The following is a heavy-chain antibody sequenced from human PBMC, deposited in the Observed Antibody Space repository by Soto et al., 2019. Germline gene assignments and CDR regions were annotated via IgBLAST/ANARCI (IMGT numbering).Heavy chain of an antibody. Sequence: GGSLRLSCAASGFTFNNYAMSWVRQAPGKGLEWVSAISGGGGSTNYADSVKGRFTISRDNSKNTLYLQMNSLIAEDTAVYYCAKDSSSLMTTVTSFYYWGQGTLVTVSS. CDR2: ISGGGGST. CDR3: AKDSSSLMTTVTSFYY. CDR1: GFTFNNYA. D-gene: IGHD4-17*01. V-gene: IGHV3-23*01. J-gene: IGHJ4*02.